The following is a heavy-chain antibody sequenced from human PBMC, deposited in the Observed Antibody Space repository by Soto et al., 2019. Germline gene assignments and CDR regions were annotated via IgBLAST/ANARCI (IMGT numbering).Heavy chain of an antibody. J-gene: IGHJ4*02. V-gene: IGHV4-59*12. D-gene: IGHD2-15*01. CDR2: TSYSGTT. Sequence: PSETLSLTCTVSGASMSSSYWSWIRQPPGMGLEWIGYTSYSGTTNYNPSLKSRVTISVDTSKKQFSLKVTSLTAADTAVYYCARERCSGGSCYGAFEHWGPGALVTVSS. CDR3: ARERCSGGSCYGAFEH. CDR1: GASMSSSY.